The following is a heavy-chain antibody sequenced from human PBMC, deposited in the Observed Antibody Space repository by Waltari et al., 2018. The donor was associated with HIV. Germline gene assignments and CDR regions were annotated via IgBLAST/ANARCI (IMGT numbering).Heavy chain of an antibody. V-gene: IGHV3-48*01. J-gene: IGHJ4*02. CDR3: ARDINGGWGY. CDR1: GFTLSNYT. D-gene: IGHD7-27*01. CDR2: ISRSSSSI. Sequence: EVQLVESGGGLVQPGGCLRLSCAASGFTLSNYTMNWVRQDPGKGLEWVSYISRSSSSIFYADSVKGRFTISRDNAKNSLYLQMNSLRVEDTAVYYCARDINGGWGYWGQGTLVTVAS.